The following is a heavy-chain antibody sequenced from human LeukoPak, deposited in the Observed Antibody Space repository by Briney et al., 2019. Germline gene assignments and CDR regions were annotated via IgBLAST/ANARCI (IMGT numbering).Heavy chain of an antibody. V-gene: IGHV4-34*01. Sequence: SETLSLTCAVYGGSFSGYYWSWIRQPPGKGLEWIGEINHSGSTNYNPSLKSRVTISVDTSKNQFSLKLSSVTAADTAVYYCARGRDSSSWYWGYYYDSSGYESVGFDYWGQGTLVTVSS. D-gene: IGHD3-22*01. J-gene: IGHJ4*02. CDR3: ARGRDSSSWYWGYYYDSSGYESVGFDY. CDR2: INHSGST. CDR1: GGSFSGYY.